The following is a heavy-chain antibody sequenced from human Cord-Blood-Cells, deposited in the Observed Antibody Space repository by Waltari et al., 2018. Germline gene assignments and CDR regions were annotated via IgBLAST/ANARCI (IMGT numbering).Heavy chain of an antibody. Sequence: QVQLVQSGAEVKKPGSSVKVCCKASGGAISSIAITRVRKAPGQGLEWMGGIIPIFGTANYAQKFQGRVTITADESTSTAYMELSSLRSEDTAMYYCASSLYRYSGSYYFDYWGQGTLVTVSS. CDR3: ASSLYRYSGSYYFDY. D-gene: IGHD1-26*01. J-gene: IGHJ4*02. CDR2: IIPIFGTA. CDR1: GGAISSIA. V-gene: IGHV1-69*01.